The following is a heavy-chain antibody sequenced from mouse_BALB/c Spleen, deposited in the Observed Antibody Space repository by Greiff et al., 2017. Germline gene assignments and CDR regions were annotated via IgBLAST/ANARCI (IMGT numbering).Heavy chain of an antibody. CDR1: GFAFSSYD. V-gene: IGHV5-12-1*01. CDR3: ARHDWGPLRRGDWFAY. Sequence: EVQGVESGGGLVKPGGSLKLSCAASGFAFSSYDMSWVRQTPEKRLEWVAYISSGGGSTYYPDTVKGRFTISRDNAKNTLYLQMSSLKSEDTAMYYCARHDWGPLRRGDWFAYWGQGTLVTVSA. D-gene: IGHD1-2*01. J-gene: IGHJ3*01. CDR2: ISSGGGST.